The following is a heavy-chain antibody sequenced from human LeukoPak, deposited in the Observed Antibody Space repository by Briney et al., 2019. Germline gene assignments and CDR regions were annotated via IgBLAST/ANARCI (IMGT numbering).Heavy chain of an antibody. CDR3: AREGLHRNFDY. D-gene: IGHD2-15*01. J-gene: IGHJ4*02. CDR2: ISYDGSNK. V-gene: IGHV3-30-3*01. Sequence: GGSLRLSCAASGFTFSSYAMHWVRQAPGKGLEWVAVISYDGSNKYYADSVKGRFTISRDNSKNTLYLQMNSLRAEDTAVYYCAREGLHRNFDYWGQGTLVTVSS. CDR1: GFTFSSYA.